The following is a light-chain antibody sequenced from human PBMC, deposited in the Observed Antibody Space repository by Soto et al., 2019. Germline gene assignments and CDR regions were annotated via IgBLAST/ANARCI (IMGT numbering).Light chain of an antibody. CDR3: QQRSNWPSIT. J-gene: IGKJ1*01. V-gene: IGKV3-11*01. Sequence: EIVMTQSPATLSVSPGERASLSCRASQSFSSYLAWYQQKPGQAPRLLIYDASNRATGIPARFSGSGSGTDFTLTISSLEPEDFAVYYCQQRSNWPSITFGQGTKVDI. CDR1: QSFSSY. CDR2: DAS.